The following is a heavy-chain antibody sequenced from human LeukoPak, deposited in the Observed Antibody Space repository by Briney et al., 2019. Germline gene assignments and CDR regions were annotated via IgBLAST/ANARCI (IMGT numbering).Heavy chain of an antibody. Sequence: PSETLSLTCTVSGGSISSYYWSWIRQPPGKGLEWIGYIYYSGSTNYNPSLKSRVTISVDTSKNQFSLKLSSVTAADTAVYYCARLHDSSGWDDFDYWGQGTLVTVSS. CDR2: IYYSGST. CDR3: ARLHDSSGWDDFDY. D-gene: IGHD6-19*01. J-gene: IGHJ4*02. V-gene: IGHV4-59*01. CDR1: GGSISSYY.